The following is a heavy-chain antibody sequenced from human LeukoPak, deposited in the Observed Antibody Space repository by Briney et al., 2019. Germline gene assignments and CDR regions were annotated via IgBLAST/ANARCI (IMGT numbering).Heavy chain of an antibody. Sequence: GGSLRLSCAASGFTFSSYAMSWVRQAPGKGLKWVSAISGSGGSTYYADSVKGRFTISRDNSKNTLYLQMNSLRAEDTAVYYCAKDQSAAGTCFDYWGQGTLVTVSS. D-gene: IGHD6-13*01. V-gene: IGHV3-23*01. CDR1: GFTFSSYA. CDR3: AKDQSAAGTCFDY. J-gene: IGHJ4*02. CDR2: ISGSGGST.